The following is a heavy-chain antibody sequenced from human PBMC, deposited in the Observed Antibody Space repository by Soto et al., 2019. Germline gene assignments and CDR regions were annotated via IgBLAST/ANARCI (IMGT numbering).Heavy chain of an antibody. CDR3: ARDYVAGTGRALDY. Sequence: SETLSLTCTVSGGSVSSGSYYWSWIRQPPGKGLEWIGYIYYSGSTNYNPSLKSRVTISVDTSKNQFSLKLSSVTAADTAVYYCARDYVAGTGRALDYRGQGTLVTVSS. V-gene: IGHV4-61*01. J-gene: IGHJ4*02. CDR1: GGSVSSGSYY. D-gene: IGHD6-19*01. CDR2: IYYSGST.